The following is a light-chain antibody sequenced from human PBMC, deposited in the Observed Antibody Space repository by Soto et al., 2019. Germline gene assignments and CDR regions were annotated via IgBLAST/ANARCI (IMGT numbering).Light chain of an antibody. CDR2: DVS. CDR3: SPYTSSRGGV. Sequence: QSALTQPASVSGSPGQSITISCTGTSSDVGGYNYVSWYQQHPGKAPKLMIYDVSNRPSGVSNRFSGSKSGNTASLTISGLQAEDEADYYCSPYTSSRGGVFGGGTKVTVL. J-gene: IGLJ2*01. CDR1: SSDVGGYNY. V-gene: IGLV2-14*01.